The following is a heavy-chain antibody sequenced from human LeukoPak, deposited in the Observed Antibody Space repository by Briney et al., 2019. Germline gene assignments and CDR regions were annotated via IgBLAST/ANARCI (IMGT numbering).Heavy chain of an antibody. CDR1: GYTFTGYY. CDR3: AIFIVRYYDSSGYTDAFDI. Sequence: GVSVKVSCKASGYTFTGYYMHWVRQAPGQGLEWMGWISAYNGNTNYAQKLQGRVTMTTDTSTSTAYMELRSLRSDDTAVYYCAIFIVRYYDSSGYTDAFDIWGQGTMVTVSS. CDR2: ISAYNGNT. D-gene: IGHD3-22*01. V-gene: IGHV1-18*04. J-gene: IGHJ3*02.